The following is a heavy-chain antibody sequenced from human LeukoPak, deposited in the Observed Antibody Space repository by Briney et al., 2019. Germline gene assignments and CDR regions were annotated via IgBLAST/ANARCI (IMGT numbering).Heavy chain of an antibody. Sequence: GGSLRLSCEASGLTFNKYWMTWVRQAPGRGLEWVANIKQDGSEKNYVDSVKGRFTISRDNAKNSLSLRMNSLSAEDTAVYYCATGYSSGWYFYFQHWGQGSLVSVSS. D-gene: IGHD6-19*01. CDR2: IKQDGSEK. CDR1: GLTFNKYW. CDR3: ATGYSSGWYFYFQH. V-gene: IGHV3-7*01. J-gene: IGHJ1*01.